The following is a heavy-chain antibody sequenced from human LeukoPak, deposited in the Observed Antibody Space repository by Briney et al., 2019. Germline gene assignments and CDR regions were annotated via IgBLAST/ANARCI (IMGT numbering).Heavy chain of an antibody. CDR1: GFTFSSYG. CDR2: ISYDGSNK. CDR3: AKGSGSYPSADY. J-gene: IGHJ4*02. V-gene: IGHV3-30*18. Sequence: GGSLRLSCAASGFTFSSYGMHWVRQAPGKGLEWVAVISYDGSNKYYADSVKGRFTISRDNSKNTLYLQMNSLRAEDTAVYYCAKGSGSYPSADYWGQGTLVTVSS. D-gene: IGHD1-26*01.